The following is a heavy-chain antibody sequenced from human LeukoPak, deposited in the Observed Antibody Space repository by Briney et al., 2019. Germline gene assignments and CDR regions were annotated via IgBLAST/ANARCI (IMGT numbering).Heavy chain of an antibody. CDR3: AKDPEDCSDGSCYRYFQH. V-gene: IGHV3-30*02. J-gene: IGHJ1*01. CDR2: IRYDGSNK. D-gene: IGHD2-15*01. Sequence: GGSLRLSCAASGFTFSSYGMHWVRQAPGKGLEWVAFIRYDGSNKYYADSVKGRFTISRDNSKNTLYLQMNSLRAEDTAVYYCAKDPEDCSDGSCYRYFQHWGQGTLVTVSS. CDR1: GFTFSSYG.